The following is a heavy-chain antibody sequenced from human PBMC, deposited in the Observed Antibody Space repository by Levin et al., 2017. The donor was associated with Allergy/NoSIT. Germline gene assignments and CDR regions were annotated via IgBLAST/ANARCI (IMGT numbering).Heavy chain of an antibody. D-gene: IGHD3-10*01. Sequence: GESLKISCSASGFTFSSYAMHWVRQAPGKGLEYVSAISSNGGSTYYADSVKGRFTISRDNSKNTLYLQMRSLRAEDTAVYYWVKAFPYGSGSGWYYYGMDVWGQGTTVTVSS. J-gene: IGHJ6*02. CDR2: ISSNGGST. V-gene: IGHV3-64D*06. CDR3: VKAFPYGSGSGWYYYGMDV. CDR1: GFTFSSYA.